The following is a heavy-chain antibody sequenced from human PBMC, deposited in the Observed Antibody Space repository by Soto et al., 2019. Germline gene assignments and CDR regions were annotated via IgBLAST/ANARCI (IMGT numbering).Heavy chain of an antibody. D-gene: IGHD3-3*01. CDR3: ARALFWSGYKDDWYFDL. V-gene: IGHV1-3*01. CDR2: INAGNGNT. Sequence: QVQLVQSGAEVKKPGASVKVSCKASGYTFTSYAMHWVRQAPGQRLEWMGWINAGNGNTKYSQKFQGRVTITRDTSASSAYMELSSLRSEDTAVYYCARALFWSGYKDDWYFDLWGRGTLVTVSS. J-gene: IGHJ2*01. CDR1: GYTFTSYA.